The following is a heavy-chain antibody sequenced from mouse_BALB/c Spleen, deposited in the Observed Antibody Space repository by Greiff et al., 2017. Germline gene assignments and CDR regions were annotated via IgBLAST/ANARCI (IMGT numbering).Heavy chain of an antibody. CDR1: GFTFSDYY. V-gene: IGHV5-4*02. J-gene: IGHJ3*01. Sequence: EVHLVESGGGLVKPGGSLKLSCAASGFTFSDYYMYWVRQTPEKRLEWVATISDGGSYTYYPDSVKGRFTISRDNAKNNLYLQMSSPKSEDTAMYYCARGSSLLGFAYWGQGTLVTVSA. CDR3: ARGSSLLGFAY. CDR2: ISDGGSYT.